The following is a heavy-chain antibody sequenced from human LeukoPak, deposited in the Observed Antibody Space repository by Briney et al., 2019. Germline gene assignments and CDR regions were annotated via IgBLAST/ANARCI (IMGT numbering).Heavy chain of an antibody. V-gene: IGHV3-23*01. CDR2: ISGSGGST. D-gene: IGHD1-26*01. J-gene: IGHJ4*02. CDR1: GFTFSSYA. CDR3: AKDQVGVGATHYFDY. Sequence: TGGSLRLSCAASGFTFSSYAMSWVRQAPGKGLEWVSAISGSGGSTYYADSVKGRFTISRDNSKNTLYLQMNSLRAEDTAVYYCAKDQVGVGATHYFDYWGQGTLVTVSS.